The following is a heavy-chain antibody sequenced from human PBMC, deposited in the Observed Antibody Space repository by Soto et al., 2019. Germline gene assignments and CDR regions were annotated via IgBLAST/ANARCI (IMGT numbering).Heavy chain of an antibody. CDR1: GGSISSYY. V-gene: IGHV4-59*01. D-gene: IGHD6-13*01. CDR2: IYYSGST. J-gene: IGHJ3*02. Sequence: QVQLQESGPGLVKPSETLSLTCTVSGGSISSYYWSWIRQPPGKGLEWIGYIYYSGSTNYNPSLKSRVTISVDTSKNQFSLKLSSVTAADTAVYYCARAHSKGSSSWFSDAFDIWGQGTMVTVSS. CDR3: ARAHSKGSSSWFSDAFDI.